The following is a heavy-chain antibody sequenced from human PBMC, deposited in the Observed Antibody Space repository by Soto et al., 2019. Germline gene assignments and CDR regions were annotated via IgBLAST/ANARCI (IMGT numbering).Heavy chain of an antibody. CDR3: AKAYCSSTSCYRVFDY. D-gene: IGHD2-2*01. V-gene: IGHV1-2*04. CDR2: INPNSGGT. CDR1: GYTFTGYY. J-gene: IGHJ4*02. Sequence: QVQLVQSGAEVKKPGASVKVSCKASGYTFTGYYMHWVRQAPGQGLEWMGWINPNSGGTNYAQKFQGWVTMTMDTSISTAYMELSRLRSDDTAVYYCAKAYCSSTSCYRVFDYWGQGTLVTVSS.